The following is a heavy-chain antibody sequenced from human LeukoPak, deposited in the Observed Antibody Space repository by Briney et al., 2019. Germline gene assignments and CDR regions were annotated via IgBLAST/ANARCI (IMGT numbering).Heavy chain of an antibody. J-gene: IGHJ4*02. D-gene: IGHD6-19*01. CDR1: GFTFSSYW. V-gene: IGHV3-7*01. CDR2: IKQDGSET. CDR3: ARDQGGWYVY. Sequence: GGSLRLSCAASGFTFSSYWMTWVRQAPGKGLEWVANIKQDGSETFYVDSVTGRFTISRDNAKNSLYLQMNSLRAEDTAVYYCARDQGGWYVYWGQGTLVTVSS.